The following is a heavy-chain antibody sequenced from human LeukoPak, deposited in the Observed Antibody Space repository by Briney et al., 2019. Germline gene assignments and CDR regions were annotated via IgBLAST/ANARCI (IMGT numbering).Heavy chain of an antibody. V-gene: IGHV3-7*03. Sequence: GGSLRLSCAASGFTFSSYWMNWDRQAPGKELEWVASINHNGNVNYYMDSVKGRFTISRDNAKNSLYLKMSNLRAEDTAVYFCARGGGLDVWGQGATITVSS. CDR2: INHNGNVN. CDR3: ARGGGLDV. J-gene: IGHJ6*02. CDR1: GFTFSSYW. D-gene: IGHD3-16*01.